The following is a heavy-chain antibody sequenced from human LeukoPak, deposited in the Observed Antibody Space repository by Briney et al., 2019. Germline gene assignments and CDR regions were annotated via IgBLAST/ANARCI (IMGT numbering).Heavy chain of an antibody. CDR2: ISYDGSNK. D-gene: IGHD3-9*01. CDR3: AKGLRYFGWLLTGDFDY. V-gene: IGHV3-30*18. Sequence: GGSLRLSCAASGFTFSSYGMHWVRQAPGKGLEWVAVISYDGSNKYYADSVKGRFTISRDNSKNTLYLQMNSLRAEDTAVYYCAKGLRYFGWLLTGDFDYWGQGTLVTVSS. CDR1: GFTFSSYG. J-gene: IGHJ4*02.